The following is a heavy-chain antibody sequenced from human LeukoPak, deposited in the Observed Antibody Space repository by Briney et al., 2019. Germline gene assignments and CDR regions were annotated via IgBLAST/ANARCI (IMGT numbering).Heavy chain of an antibody. CDR3: ARGFWSASGY. CDR2: IGSNGTNI. J-gene: IGHJ4*02. V-gene: IGHV3-48*01. Sequence: GGSLRLSCSASGFTFSSYSMNWVHQAPGKGLEWISYIGSNGTNINYADSVKGRFTVSRDNAKNSLYLQMNSLRAEDTAVYYCARGFWSASGYWGQGTLVTVSS. D-gene: IGHD3-3*01. CDR1: GFTFSSYS.